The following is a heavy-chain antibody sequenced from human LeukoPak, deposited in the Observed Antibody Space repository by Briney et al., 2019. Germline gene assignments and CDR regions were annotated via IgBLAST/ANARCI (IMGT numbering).Heavy chain of an antibody. V-gene: IGHV3-21*01. D-gene: IGHD4-17*01. Sequence: GGSLRLSCAASGFTFSSYSMNWVRQAPGKGLEWVSSISSSSSYIYYADSVKGRFTISRDNAKNSLYLQMNSLRAEDTAVYYCEREAKRVTTVDYWGQGTLVTVSS. CDR2: ISSSSSYI. CDR3: EREAKRVTTVDY. J-gene: IGHJ4*02. CDR1: GFTFSSYS.